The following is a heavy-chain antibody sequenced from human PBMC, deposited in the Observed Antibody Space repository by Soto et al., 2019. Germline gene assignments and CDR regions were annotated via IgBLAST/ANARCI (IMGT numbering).Heavy chain of an antibody. CDR2: IIPILGIA. CDR3: ASLTQISSSWFDY. Sequence: QVQLVQSGAEVKKPGSSVKVSCKASGGTFSSYTISWVRQAPGQGLEWMGRIIPILGIANYAQKFQGRVTITADKSTSTAYMELSSLRSEDTAVYYCASLTQISSSWFDYWGQGTLVTVSS. D-gene: IGHD6-13*01. J-gene: IGHJ4*02. V-gene: IGHV1-69*02. CDR1: GGTFSSYT.